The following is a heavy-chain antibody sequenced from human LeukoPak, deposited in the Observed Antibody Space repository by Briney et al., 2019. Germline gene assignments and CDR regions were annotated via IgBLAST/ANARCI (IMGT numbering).Heavy chain of an antibody. J-gene: IGHJ6*02. CDR1: GYSFTSYG. Sequence: ASVKVSCKSSGYSFTSYGISWVRQAPGQALEWMGWISPFNGNTNYVQKFQGRVIMSRETSTRTTYMELRSLRSDDTAAYYCARDLDIVVIRAALRHYGMDVWGQGTTVTVSS. CDR3: ARDLDIVVIRAALRHYGMDV. CDR2: ISPFNGNT. V-gene: IGHV1-18*01. D-gene: IGHD2-2*01.